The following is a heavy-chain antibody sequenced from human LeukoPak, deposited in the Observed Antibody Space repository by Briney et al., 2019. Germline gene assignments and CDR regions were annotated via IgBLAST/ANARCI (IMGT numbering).Heavy chain of an antibody. CDR3: ARDGYCSGGSCSVSWFDP. J-gene: IGHJ5*02. CDR2: IIPIFGTA. Sequence: SVKVSCKASGGTFSSYATSWARQAPGQGLEWMGGIIPIFGTANYAQKFQGRVTITADESTSTAYIELSSLRSEDTAVYYCARDGYCSGGSCSVSWFDPWGQGTLVTVSS. V-gene: IGHV1-69*13. CDR1: GGTFSSYA. D-gene: IGHD2-15*01.